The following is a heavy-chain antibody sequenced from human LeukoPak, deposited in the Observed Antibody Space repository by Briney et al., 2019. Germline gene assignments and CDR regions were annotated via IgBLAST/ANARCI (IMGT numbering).Heavy chain of an antibody. D-gene: IGHD3-22*01. Sequence: SETLSLTCTAFGGSINFYYWTWIRQPPGKGLEWIGYINYSGSTNCNPSLKSRVTISVDTSKNQFSLKLSSVTAADTAVYHCAREYYDSSGYAFDIWGQGTMVTVSS. CDR3: AREYYDSSGYAFDI. J-gene: IGHJ3*02. V-gene: IGHV4-59*01. CDR1: GGSINFYY. CDR2: INYSGST.